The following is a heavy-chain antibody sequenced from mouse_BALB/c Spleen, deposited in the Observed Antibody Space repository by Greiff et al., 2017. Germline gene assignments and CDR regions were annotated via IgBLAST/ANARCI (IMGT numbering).Heavy chain of an antibody. CDR3: ARSKPITTVVATDFDY. D-gene: IGHD1-1*01. CDR1: GFTFSSFG. J-gene: IGHJ2*01. CDR2: ISSGSSTI. V-gene: IGHV5-17*02. Sequence: DVQLVESGGGLVQPGGSRKLSCAASGFTFSSFGMHWVRQAPEKGLEWVAYISSGSSTIYYADTVKGRFTISRDNPKNTLFLQMTSLRSEDTAMYYCARSKPITTVVATDFDYWGQGTTLTVSS.